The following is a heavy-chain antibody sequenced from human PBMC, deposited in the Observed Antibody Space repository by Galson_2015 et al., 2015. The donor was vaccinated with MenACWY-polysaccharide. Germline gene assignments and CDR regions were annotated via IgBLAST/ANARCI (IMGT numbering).Heavy chain of an antibody. V-gene: IGHV3-74*01. CDR1: GLTFSNNW. CDR2: INSDASST. CDR3: ARGYSAYD. J-gene: IGHJ4*02. D-gene: IGHD5-12*01. Sequence: SLRLSCAASGLTFSNNWIHWVRQAPGKGLVWVSRINSDASSTAYADSVKGRFTISRDNAKNTLYLQMNSLRVEDTAVYYCARGYSAYDWGQGTLVTVS.